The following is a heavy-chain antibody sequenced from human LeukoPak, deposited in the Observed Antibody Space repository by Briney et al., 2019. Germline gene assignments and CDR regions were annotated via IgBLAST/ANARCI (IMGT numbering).Heavy chain of an antibody. CDR3: ARRNYDSSGYYYVPRGEFDY. V-gene: IGHV4-59*01. Sequence: SETLSLTCTVSGGSISSYYWSWIRQPPGKGLERIGYIYYSGSTNYNPSLKSRVTISVDTSKNQFSLKLSSVTAADTAVYYCARRNYDSSGYYYVPRGEFDYWGQGTLVTVSS. D-gene: IGHD3-22*01. CDR1: GGSISSYY. J-gene: IGHJ4*02. CDR2: IYYSGST.